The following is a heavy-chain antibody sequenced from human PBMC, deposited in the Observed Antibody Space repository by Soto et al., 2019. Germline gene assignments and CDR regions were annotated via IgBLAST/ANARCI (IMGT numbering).Heavy chain of an antibody. V-gene: IGHV3-48*02. J-gene: IGHJ6*02. CDR2: ISSSSSTI. D-gene: IGHD5-12*01. CDR1: GFTFSSYS. CDR3: ARDRGYDYHYYYYYGMDV. Sequence: HPGGSLRLSCAASGFTFSSYSMNWVRQAPGKGLEWVSYISSSSSTIYYADSVKGRFTISRDNAKNSLYLQMYSLRDEDTAVYYCARDRGYDYHYYYYYGMDVWGQGTTVTVSS.